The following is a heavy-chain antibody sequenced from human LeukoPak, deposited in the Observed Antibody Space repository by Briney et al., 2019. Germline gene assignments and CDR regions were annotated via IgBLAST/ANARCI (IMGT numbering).Heavy chain of an antibody. D-gene: IGHD4-17*01. Sequence: KTGGSLRLSCAASGFTFSSYSMNWVRQAPGKGLEWVSSISSSSSYIYYADSVEGRFTISRDNAKNSLYLQMNSLRAEDTAVYFCARAHADYGDYEDYWGQGTLVTVSS. CDR2: ISSSSSYI. J-gene: IGHJ4*02. CDR3: ARAHADYGDYEDY. CDR1: GFTFSSYS. V-gene: IGHV3-21*01.